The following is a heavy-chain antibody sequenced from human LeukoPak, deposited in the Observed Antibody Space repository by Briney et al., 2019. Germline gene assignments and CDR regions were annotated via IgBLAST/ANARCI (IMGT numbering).Heavy chain of an antibody. CDR1: GGSISSYY. CDR3: ARDPGGYGDYVGYFDY. V-gene: IGHV4-59*01. D-gene: IGHD4-17*01. J-gene: IGHJ4*02. CDR2: IYYSGST. Sequence: SENLSLTCTVSGGSISSYYWSWIRQPPGKGLEWIGYIYYSGSTNNNPSLKSRVTISVDTSKNQFSLKLSSVTAADTAVYYCARDPGGYGDYVGYFDYWGQGTLVTVSS.